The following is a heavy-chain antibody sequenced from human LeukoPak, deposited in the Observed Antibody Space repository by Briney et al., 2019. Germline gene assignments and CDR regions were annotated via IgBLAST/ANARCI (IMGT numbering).Heavy chain of an antibody. J-gene: IGHJ4*02. CDR3: AKDLAYCSGGSCYFDY. V-gene: IGHV3-23*01. D-gene: IGHD2-15*01. CDR2: ISGSGGST. Sequence: PPGGSLRLSCAASGFTFSSYWMSWVRQAPGKGLEWVSAISGSGGSTYYADSVKGRFTISRDNSKNTLYLQMNSLRAEDTAVYYCAKDLAYCSGGSCYFDYWGQGTLVTVSS. CDR1: GFTFSSYW.